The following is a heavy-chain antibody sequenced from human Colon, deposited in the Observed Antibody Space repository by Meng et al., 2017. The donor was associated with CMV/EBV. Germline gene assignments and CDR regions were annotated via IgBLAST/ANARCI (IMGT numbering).Heavy chain of an antibody. Sequence: QAHSGQYGAEVKEPGASVLVSCRSSGYTFTSYGINWVRQAPGQGLEWMGWISGSTGYTNRAQKFQGRVTMTTDTSTSTAYLALTSLTSNDTAVYYCARGRPNWSGVLDYWGQGTLVTVSS. CDR2: ISGSTGYT. J-gene: IGHJ4*02. V-gene: IGHV1-18*01. CDR1: GYTFTSYG. D-gene: IGHD1-1*01. CDR3: ARGRPNWSGVLDY.